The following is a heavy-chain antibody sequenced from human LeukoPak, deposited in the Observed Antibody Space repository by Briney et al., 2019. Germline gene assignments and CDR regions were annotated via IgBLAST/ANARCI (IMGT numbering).Heavy chain of an antibody. D-gene: IGHD6-19*01. CDR2: FYPEDGET. CDR1: GYTLTALS. V-gene: IGHV1-24*01. J-gene: IGHJ4*02. Sequence: GASVKVSCKVSGYTLTALSMHWVQQAPGKGLEWMGGFYPEDGETIYAQKIQGRVTMTEETSTHTAYIELSGPGSEDTAVYYCATVSSGWLNGFDYWGQGTLVTVSS. CDR3: ATVSSGWLNGFDY.